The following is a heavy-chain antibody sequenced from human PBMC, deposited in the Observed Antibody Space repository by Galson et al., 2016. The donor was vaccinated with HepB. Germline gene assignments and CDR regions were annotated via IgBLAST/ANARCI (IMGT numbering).Heavy chain of an antibody. J-gene: IGHJ4*02. V-gene: IGHV4-4*03. D-gene: IGHD6-13*01. Sequence: PETLSLTCAVSGGSISSDNWWGWVRQLPGKGLEWIGEIYHSGNANYNPSLKSRVTISVDKSKNQFSLKLSSVTAADTAFYYCARLTTMYSSSRFDYWGQGTLVAVST. CDR3: ARLTTMYSSSRFDY. CDR1: GGSISSDNW. CDR2: IYHSGNA.